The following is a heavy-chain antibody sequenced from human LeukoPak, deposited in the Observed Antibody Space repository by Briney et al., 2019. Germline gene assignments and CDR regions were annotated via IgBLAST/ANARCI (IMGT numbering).Heavy chain of an antibody. Sequence: SETLSLTCTVSGGSISSYYWNWIRQPPGKGLEWIGYIYYSGRTSYNPSLKSRVTISVDTSKNQFSLKLSSVTAADTAVYYCAPGAYYFDYWGQGTLVTVSS. D-gene: IGHD3-10*01. V-gene: IGHV4-59*12. CDR3: APGAYYFDY. J-gene: IGHJ4*02. CDR1: GGSISSYY. CDR2: IYYSGRT.